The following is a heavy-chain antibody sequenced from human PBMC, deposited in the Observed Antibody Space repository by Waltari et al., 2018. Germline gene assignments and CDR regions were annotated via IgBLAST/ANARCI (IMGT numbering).Heavy chain of an antibody. CDR2: ISYSGTT. D-gene: IGHD5-12*01. V-gene: IGHV4-39*01. CDR1: GGSITSARPY. CDR3: ATYIGASVGTASFDV. J-gene: IGHJ3*01. Sequence: QLQLQESGPGLVKPSETVSLPCTVSGGSITSARPYWGWIRQPPGQGLEWIGTISYSGTTYNSPSLQSRVTISRDTSKNQLSLKLDSVTASDTAVYYCATYIGASVGTASFDVWGQGTMVTVSS.